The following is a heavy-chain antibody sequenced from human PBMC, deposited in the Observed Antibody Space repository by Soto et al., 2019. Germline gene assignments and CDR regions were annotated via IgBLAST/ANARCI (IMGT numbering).Heavy chain of an antibody. J-gene: IGHJ1*01. CDR2: ISSSSSTI. D-gene: IGHD2-15*01. V-gene: IGHV3-48*01. CDR1: GFTFSSYS. CDR3: ARDHRYCSGGSCYFAEYFQH. Sequence: GGSLRLSCAASGFTFSSYSMNWVRQAPGKGLEWVSYISSSSSTIYYADSVKGRFTISRDNAKNSLYLQMNSLRAEDTAVYYCARDHRYCSGGSCYFAEYFQHWGQGTLVTVSS.